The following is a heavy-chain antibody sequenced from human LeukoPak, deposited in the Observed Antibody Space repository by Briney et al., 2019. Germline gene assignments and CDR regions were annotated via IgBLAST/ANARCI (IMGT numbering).Heavy chain of an antibody. Sequence: GGSLRLSCAASGFTFGTSWMSWVRQAPGKGLEWLANIYVDGIEKYYVDSVKGRFTISRDNAKNSPYLQMDSLRVEDTAVYYCARTVVEVRAASDVFDIWGQGTMVTVSS. CDR1: GFTFGTSW. CDR3: ARTVVEVRAASDVFDI. V-gene: IGHV3-7*01. J-gene: IGHJ3*02. CDR2: IYVDGIEK. D-gene: IGHD2-2*01.